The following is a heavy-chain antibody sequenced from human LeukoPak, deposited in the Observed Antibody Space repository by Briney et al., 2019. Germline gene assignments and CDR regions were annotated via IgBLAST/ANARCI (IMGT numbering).Heavy chain of an antibody. CDR2: IIPIFGTA. Sequence: ASVKVSCKASGGTFSSYAISWVRQAPGQGLEWMGGIIPIFGTANYAQKFQGRVTITADESTSTAYMELSSLRSEDTAVYYCARPPRYSNYEDYYYFDYWGQGTLVTVSS. J-gene: IGHJ4*02. D-gene: IGHD4-11*01. CDR1: GGTFSSYA. V-gene: IGHV1-69*13. CDR3: ARPPRYSNYEDYYYFDY.